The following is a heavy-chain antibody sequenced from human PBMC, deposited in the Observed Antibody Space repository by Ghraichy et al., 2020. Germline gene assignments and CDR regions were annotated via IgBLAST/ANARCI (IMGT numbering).Heavy chain of an antibody. CDR3: ARGGEKYNWFDP. CDR1: GFTFSSYS. V-gene: IGHV3-21*01. Sequence: GGSLRLSCAASGFTFSSYSMNWVRQAPGKGLEWVSSISSSSYIYYADSVKGRFTISRDNAKNSLYLQMNSLRAEDTAVYYCARGGEKYNWFDPWGQGTLVTVSS. J-gene: IGHJ5*02. D-gene: IGHD3-16*01. CDR2: ISSSSYI.